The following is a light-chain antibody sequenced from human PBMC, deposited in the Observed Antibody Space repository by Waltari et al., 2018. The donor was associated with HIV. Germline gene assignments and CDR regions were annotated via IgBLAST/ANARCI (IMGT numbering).Light chain of an antibody. Sequence: QSVLTQPPSASGTPEQRVTISCSGTTSNIGRNTVSWFQQFPGTAPKVLILGKNQRPSGVPDRFSCSKSGTSASLAISGLQSEDEADYYCASWDDSLNGPVFGGGTKLTVV. V-gene: IGLV1-44*01. CDR2: GKN. J-gene: IGLJ2*01. CDR3: ASWDDSLNGPV. CDR1: TSNIGRNT.